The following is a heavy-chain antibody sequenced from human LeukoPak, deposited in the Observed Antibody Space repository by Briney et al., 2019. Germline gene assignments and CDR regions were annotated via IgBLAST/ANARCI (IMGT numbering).Heavy chain of an antibody. CDR1: GYTFTSYG. V-gene: IGHV1-18*01. J-gene: IGHJ6*02. CDR3: ARGPDRGYSGYDLITTGPYYYYGMDV. D-gene: IGHD5-12*01. Sequence: ASVKVSCTASGYTFTSYGISWVRQAPGQGLEWMGWISAYNGNTNYAQKLQGRVTMTTDTSTSTAYMELRSLRSDDTAVYYCARGPDRGYSGYDLITTGPYYYYGMDVWGQGTTVTVSS. CDR2: ISAYNGNT.